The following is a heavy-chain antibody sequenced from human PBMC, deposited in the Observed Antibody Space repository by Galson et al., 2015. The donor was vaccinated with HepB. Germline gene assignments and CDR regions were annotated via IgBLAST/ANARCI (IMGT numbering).Heavy chain of an antibody. D-gene: IGHD2-15*01. J-gene: IGHJ4*02. CDR3: ARSYCSGGSCYSHFDY. CDR1: GGSFSGDY. CDR2: IHHSGSS. Sequence: ETLSLTCAVYGGSFSGDYWTWIRQSPGKGLEWIGEIHHSGSSNYNPSPKGRVTISLDTSKNQFFLKLSSVTAADTAVYYCARSYCSGGSCYSHFDYWGQGTLVTVSS. V-gene: IGHV4-34*01.